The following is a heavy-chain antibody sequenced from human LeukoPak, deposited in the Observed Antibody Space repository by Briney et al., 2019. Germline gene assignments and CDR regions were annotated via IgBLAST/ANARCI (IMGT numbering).Heavy chain of an antibody. CDR1: GFTFSSYS. D-gene: IGHD4-17*01. Sequence: GGSLRLSCAASGFTFSSYSMNWVRQAPGKGLEWVSSISSSSSYIYYADSVKGRFTISRDNAKNSLYLQMNSLRAEDTAVHYCARVRGVTTFDPWGQGTLVTVSS. CDR2: ISSSSSYI. V-gene: IGHV3-21*01. CDR3: ARVRGVTTFDP. J-gene: IGHJ5*02.